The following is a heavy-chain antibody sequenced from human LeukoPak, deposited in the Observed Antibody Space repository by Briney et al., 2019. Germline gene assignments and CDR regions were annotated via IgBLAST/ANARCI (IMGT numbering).Heavy chain of an antibody. Sequence: GGSLEISWKGSGFNFTSYWIGWVRQMPGKGLEWMGIIYPGDSDTRYSPPFQGQVPISADKSLSTAYLKWSSLKASDTAMYYCARLHSSGCLDYWGQGTLVTVSS. D-gene: IGHD6-19*01. CDR1: GFNFTSYW. CDR3: ARLHSSGCLDY. V-gene: IGHV5-51*01. CDR2: IYPGDSDT. J-gene: IGHJ4*02.